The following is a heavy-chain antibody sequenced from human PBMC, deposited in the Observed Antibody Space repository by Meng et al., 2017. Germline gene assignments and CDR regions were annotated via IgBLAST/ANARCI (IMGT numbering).Heavy chain of an antibody. D-gene: IGHD3-3*01. Sequence: ASVKVSCKASGYTFTSYDISWVRQAPGQGLEWMGWISAYNGNTNYAQKLQGRVTMTTDTSTSTAYMELRSLRSDDTAVYYCARLDRERFLEWLPRYYYGMDVWGQGTTVTVSS. CDR3: ARLDRERFLEWLPRYYYGMDV. V-gene: IGHV1-18*01. CDR1: GYTFTSYD. CDR2: ISAYNGNT. J-gene: IGHJ6*02.